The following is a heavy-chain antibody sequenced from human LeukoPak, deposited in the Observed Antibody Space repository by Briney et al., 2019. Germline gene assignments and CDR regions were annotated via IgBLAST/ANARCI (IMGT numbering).Heavy chain of an antibody. J-gene: IGHJ6*03. Sequence: SETLSLTCTVSGGSISSSSYYWGWIRQPPGKGREWIGSIYYSGSTYYNPSLKRRVAISVGTYKNQFSLKLSSVTAADTAVYYCARHEASVGPLLSYYYYMDVWGKGTTVTVSS. CDR1: GGSISSSSYY. V-gene: IGHV4-39*01. D-gene: IGHD2-15*01. CDR2: IYYSGST. CDR3: ARHEASVGPLLSYYYYMDV.